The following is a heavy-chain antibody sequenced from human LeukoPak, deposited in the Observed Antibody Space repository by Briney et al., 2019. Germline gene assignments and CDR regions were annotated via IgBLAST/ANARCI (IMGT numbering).Heavy chain of an antibody. CDR2: ISSSGNII. J-gene: IGHJ4*02. CDR1: GFTFSDYY. Sequence: PGGSLRLSCAASGFTFSDYYMSWIRQAPGKGLELVSHISSSGNIIYYADSVKGRFTISRDNAKNSLYLQMNSLRAEDTAEYYCARGGRDIWSAYYLLDYWGQGTLVTVSS. V-gene: IGHV3-11*01. CDR3: ARGGRDIWSAYYLLDY. D-gene: IGHD3-3*01.